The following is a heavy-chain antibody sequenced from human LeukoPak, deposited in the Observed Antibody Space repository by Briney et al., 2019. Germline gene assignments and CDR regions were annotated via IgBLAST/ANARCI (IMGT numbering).Heavy chain of an antibody. Sequence: SETLSLTCAVYGGSFSGYYWSWVRQPPGKGLEWIGEINHSGSTNYNPSLKSRVTISVGTSKNHFSLKLISVTAADTAVYYCARETRALWYRGTTAFDYWGQGTLVTVSS. V-gene: IGHV4-34*01. D-gene: IGHD1-1*01. CDR2: INHSGST. CDR3: ARETRALWYRGTTAFDY. J-gene: IGHJ4*02. CDR1: GGSFSGYY.